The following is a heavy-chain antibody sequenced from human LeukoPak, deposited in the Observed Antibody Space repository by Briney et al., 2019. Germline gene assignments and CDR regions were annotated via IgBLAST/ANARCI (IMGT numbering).Heavy chain of an antibody. Sequence: GSLRLSCAASGFTFSSYAMSWVRQAPGKGLEWVSAISGSGGSTYYADSVKGRFTISRGNSKNTLYLQMNSLRAEDTAVYYCAKEVGATHYFDYWGQGTLVTVSS. CDR3: AKEVGATHYFDY. D-gene: IGHD1-26*01. CDR1: GFTFSSYA. J-gene: IGHJ4*02. CDR2: ISGSGGST. V-gene: IGHV3-23*01.